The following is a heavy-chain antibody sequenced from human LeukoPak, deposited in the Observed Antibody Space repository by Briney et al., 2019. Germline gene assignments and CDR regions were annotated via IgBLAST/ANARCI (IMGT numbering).Heavy chain of an antibody. D-gene: IGHD3-22*01. CDR2: INEDGSTT. V-gene: IGHV3-74*01. CDR1: GFTFSSNW. Sequence: GGSLRLSCAASGFTFSSNWMHWVRQAPGKGLVWVSRINEDGSTTNYADSVKGRFTISRDNSKNTLYLQMNSLRAEDTAVYYCARDSSNYYDSSGYLGYFDYWGQGTLVTVSS. CDR3: ARDSSNYYDSSGYLGYFDY. J-gene: IGHJ4*02.